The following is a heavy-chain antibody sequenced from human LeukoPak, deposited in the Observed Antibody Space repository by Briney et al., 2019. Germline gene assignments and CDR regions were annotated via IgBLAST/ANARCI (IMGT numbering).Heavy chain of an antibody. Sequence: ASVKVSCKASGYTFTRYYMHWVRQAPGQGLEWMGIINPSGGSTSYAQKFQGRVTMTRDTSTSTVYMELSSLRSEDTAVYYCARDGPDIGELLYWGQGTLVTVSS. J-gene: IGHJ4*02. V-gene: IGHV1-46*01. CDR2: INPSGGST. D-gene: IGHD1-26*01. CDR3: ARDGPDIGELLY. CDR1: GYTFTRYY.